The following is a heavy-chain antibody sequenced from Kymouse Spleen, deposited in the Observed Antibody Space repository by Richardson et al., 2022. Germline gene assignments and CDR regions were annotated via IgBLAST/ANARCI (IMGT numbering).Heavy chain of an antibody. CDR2: INHSGST. V-gene: IGHV4-34*01. CDR3: ARLSDYPFDY. D-gene: IGHD4-17*01. Sequence: QVQLQQWGAGLLKPSETLSLTCAVYGGSFSGYYWSWIRQPPGKGLEWIGEINHSGSTNYNPSLKSRVTISVDTSKNQFSLKLSSVTAADTAVYYCARLSDYPFDYWGQGTLVTVSS. J-gene: IGHJ4*02. CDR1: GGSFSGYY.